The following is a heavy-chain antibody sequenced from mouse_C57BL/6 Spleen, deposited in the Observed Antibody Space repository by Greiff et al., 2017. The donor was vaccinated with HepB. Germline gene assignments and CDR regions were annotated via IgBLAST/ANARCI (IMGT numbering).Heavy chain of an antibody. D-gene: IGHD2-5*01. V-gene: IGHV1-61*01. J-gene: IGHJ2*01. CDR1: GYTFTSYW. CDR2: IYPSDSET. CDR3: ARRAYYSNYLNFFFDY. Sequence: VQLQQPGAELVRPGSSVKLSCKASGYTFTSYWMDWVKQRPGQGLEWIGNIYPSDSETHYNQKFKDKATLTVDKSSSTAYMQLSSLTSEDSVVYYCARRAYYSNYLNFFFDYWGQGTTLTVSS.